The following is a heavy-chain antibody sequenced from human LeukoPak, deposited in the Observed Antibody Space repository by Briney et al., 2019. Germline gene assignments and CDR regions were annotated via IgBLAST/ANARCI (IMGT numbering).Heavy chain of an antibody. V-gene: IGHV3-11*03. CDR2: ISSSGIYT. CDR1: GFTFSDYY. CDR3: AGPFNYDSSDYRWFDP. J-gene: IGHJ5*02. Sequence: GGSLRLSCAASGFTFSDYYMSWIRLAPGKGLEWVSYISSSGIYTNYADFVKGRFTISRDNAKNSLYLQMNSLRAEDTAVYYCAGPFNYDSSDYRWFDPWGQGTLVTVSS. D-gene: IGHD3-22*01.